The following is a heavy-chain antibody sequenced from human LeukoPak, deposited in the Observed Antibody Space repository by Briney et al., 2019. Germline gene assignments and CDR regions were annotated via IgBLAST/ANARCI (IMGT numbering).Heavy chain of an antibody. CDR1: GYTLTELS. Sequence: ASVKVSCKVSGYTLTELSMHWVRQAPGKGLEWMGGFDPEDGETIYAQKFQGRVTMTEDTSTDTAYMELCSLRSEDTAVYYCATAARSSGWPNWFDPWGQGTLVTVSS. J-gene: IGHJ5*02. D-gene: IGHD6-19*01. CDR2: FDPEDGET. V-gene: IGHV1-24*01. CDR3: ATAARSSGWPNWFDP.